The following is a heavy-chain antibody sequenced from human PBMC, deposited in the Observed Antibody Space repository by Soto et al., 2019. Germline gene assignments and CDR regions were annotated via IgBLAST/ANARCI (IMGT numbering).Heavy chain of an antibody. CDR3: ARRLDYDILTGTIDY. V-gene: IGHV3-23*01. CDR2: ISRSGGSP. Sequence: GGSLRLSCSASGFPFSNYAMSWVRQAPGKGLEWVSAISRSGGSPYYADSVMGRFTVSRDNSKHTLYLQMNSLRAEDTAVYYCARRLDYDILTGTIDYGGQGTLVTASS. CDR1: GFPFSNYA. D-gene: IGHD3-9*01. J-gene: IGHJ4*02.